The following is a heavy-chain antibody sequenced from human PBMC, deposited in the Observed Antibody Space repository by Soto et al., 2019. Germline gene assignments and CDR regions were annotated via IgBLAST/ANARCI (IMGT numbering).Heavy chain of an antibody. CDR3: AKESWKNYFEN. CDR1: GFIFSSYP. D-gene: IGHD1-1*01. Sequence: PGGSLRLSCAAPGFIFSSYPMSWVRHAPGRGLQWLSTISGSGDRAFYADSVRGRFTISRDSSKNTLYLQMNSLGAEDTAIYYCAKESWKNYFENWGQGTLVTVSS. V-gene: IGHV3-23*01. CDR2: ISGSGDRA. J-gene: IGHJ4*02.